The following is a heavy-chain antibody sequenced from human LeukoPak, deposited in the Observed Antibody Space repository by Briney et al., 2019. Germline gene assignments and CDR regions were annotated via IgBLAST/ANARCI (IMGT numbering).Heavy chain of an antibody. Sequence: ASVKVSCKPSGYTFTGYYLHWVRQAPGQGLEWMGWINPNSGVTNYAQNFQGRVTMTRDTSISTAYMELSSLRSDDTAVYYCARDRGGLQNWFDPWGQGTLVTVSS. D-gene: IGHD3-16*01. CDR1: GYTFTGYY. CDR3: ARDRGGLQNWFDP. J-gene: IGHJ5*02. V-gene: IGHV1-2*02. CDR2: INPNSGVT.